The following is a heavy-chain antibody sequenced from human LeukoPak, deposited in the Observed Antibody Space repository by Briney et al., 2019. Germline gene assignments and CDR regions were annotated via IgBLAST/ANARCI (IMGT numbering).Heavy chain of an antibody. Sequence: PGGSLRLSCAGSGFTPSSNWMHWVRQAPGKGLVWVSRINSDGSSTSYADSVKGRFTISRDNAKNTLYLQMNSLRAEDTAVYYCARDGYYYGSGSRHGYNWFDPWGQGTLVTVSS. D-gene: IGHD3-10*01. CDR1: GFTPSSNW. CDR3: ARDGYYYGSGSRHGYNWFDP. CDR2: INSDGSST. V-gene: IGHV3-74*01. J-gene: IGHJ5*02.